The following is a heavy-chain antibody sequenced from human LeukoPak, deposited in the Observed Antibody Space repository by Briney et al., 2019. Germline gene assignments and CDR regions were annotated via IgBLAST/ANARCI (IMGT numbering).Heavy chain of an antibody. Sequence: GESLKISCKGSGYSFTSYWSGWVRQLPGKGLEWMGIIYPGDSDTRYSPSFQGQATISADKSISTAYLQWSSLKASKTAMYYCVRGGYSYGYRGDYWGQGTLVTVSS. D-gene: IGHD5-18*01. J-gene: IGHJ4*02. CDR2: IYPGDSDT. CDR1: GYSFTSYW. CDR3: VRGGYSYGYRGDY. V-gene: IGHV5-51*01.